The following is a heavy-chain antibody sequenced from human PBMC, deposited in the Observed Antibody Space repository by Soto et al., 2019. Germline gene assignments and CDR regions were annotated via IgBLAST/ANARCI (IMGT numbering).Heavy chain of an antibody. J-gene: IGHJ6*02. V-gene: IGHV4-34*01. Sequence: SETLSLTGAVYGGSFSGYYWSWIRQRPGKGLEWIGEINHSGSTNYNPSLKSRVTISVDTSKNQFSLKLSSVTAADTAVYYCARGPIYYGSGSYYPVGYGMDVWGQGTTVTVSS. CDR3: ARGPIYYGSGSYYPVGYGMDV. CDR1: GGSFSGYY. D-gene: IGHD3-10*01. CDR2: INHSGST.